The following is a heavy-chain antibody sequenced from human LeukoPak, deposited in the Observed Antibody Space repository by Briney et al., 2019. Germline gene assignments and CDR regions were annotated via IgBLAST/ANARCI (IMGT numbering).Heavy chain of an antibody. D-gene: IGHD3-22*01. V-gene: IGHV1-18*01. CDR3: ATPSSGYKIDAFDV. Sequence: GASVRVSRKASGYTFTSYGISWVRQAPGQGLEWMGWITTYNGNTNYAQKLQGRVTMTTETSTSTAYMELRSLRSDDTAVYYCATPSSGYKIDAFDVWGQGTVVAVAS. CDR1: GYTFTSYG. CDR2: ITTYNGNT. J-gene: IGHJ3*01.